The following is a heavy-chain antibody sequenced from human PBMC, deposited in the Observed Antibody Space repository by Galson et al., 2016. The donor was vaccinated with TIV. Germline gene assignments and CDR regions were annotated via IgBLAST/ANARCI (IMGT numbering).Heavy chain of an antibody. CDR3: ARSDSYYKYALDV. CDR2: INPKTGAT. Sequence: SVKVSCKASGYSFTGYFMHWVRQAPGQGLEWMGWINPKTGATTYAQEFRGRITVTRDTSASTVYMDLNRLQSDDTAVYYCARSDSYYKYALDVWGQGTTVPVPS. J-gene: IGHJ3*01. CDR1: GYSFTGYF. V-gene: IGHV1-2*02. D-gene: IGHD3-10*01.